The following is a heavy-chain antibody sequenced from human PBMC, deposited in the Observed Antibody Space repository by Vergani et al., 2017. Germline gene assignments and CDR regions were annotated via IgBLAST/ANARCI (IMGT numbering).Heavy chain of an antibody. D-gene: IGHD3-22*01. V-gene: IGHV4-39*01. CDR3: ARGFRDEGMIYGGTVENWFDP. J-gene: IGHJ5*02. CDR2: IYYSENK. CDR1: GGSITYGAFY. Sequence: QLQLQESGPGLVKPSETLSLTCTVSGGSITYGAFYWGWIRQSPGKGLVWIVSIYYSENKFYNPSLESRVTLSIDTTKNQFSLKLKSVTAADTAVYYCARGFRDEGMIYGGTVENWFDPWGQGTLVTVSS.